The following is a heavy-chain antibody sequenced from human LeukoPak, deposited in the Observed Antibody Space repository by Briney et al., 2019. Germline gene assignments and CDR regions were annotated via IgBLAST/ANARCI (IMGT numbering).Heavy chain of an antibody. Sequence: SETLSLTCTVSGGSISSGGYYWNWIRQPPGKGLEWIGEIYHSGSTNYNPSLKSRVTISVDKSKNQFSLKLSSVTAADTAVYYCARGYDILTGYSAGGAFDIWGQGTMVTVSS. V-gene: IGHV4-39*07. D-gene: IGHD3-9*01. J-gene: IGHJ3*02. CDR2: IYHSGST. CDR3: ARGYDILTGYSAGGAFDI. CDR1: GGSISSGGYY.